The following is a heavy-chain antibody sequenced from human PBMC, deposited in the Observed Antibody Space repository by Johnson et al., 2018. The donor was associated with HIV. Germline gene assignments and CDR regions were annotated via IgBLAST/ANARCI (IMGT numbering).Heavy chain of an antibody. D-gene: IGHD5-18*01. CDR2: MWYDGSNK. Sequence: QVQLVESGGGVVQPGRSLRLSCAASGFTFSTYGMHWVRQAPGKGLEWVAVMWYDGSNKYYADSVKGRFTISRDNSKNTLYLQMNSLRAEDTAVYYCAKVAAAMGTDAFDIWGQGTMVTVSS. V-gene: IGHV3-33*06. CDR1: GFTFSTYG. CDR3: AKVAAAMGTDAFDI. J-gene: IGHJ3*02.